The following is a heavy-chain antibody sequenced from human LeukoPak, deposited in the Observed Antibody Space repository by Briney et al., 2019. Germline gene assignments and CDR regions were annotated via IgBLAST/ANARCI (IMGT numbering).Heavy chain of an antibody. CDR1: GYTFTSYG. J-gene: IGHJ4*02. CDR2: ISAYNGNT. Sequence: ASVKVSCKASGYTFTSYGISWVRQAPGQGLEWMGWISAYNGNTNYAQKLQGRVAMTTDTSTSTAYMELRSLRSDDTAVYYCARIGDLSSSGLFDYWGQGTLVTVSS. CDR3: ARIGDLSSSGLFDY. V-gene: IGHV1-18*01. D-gene: IGHD6-6*01.